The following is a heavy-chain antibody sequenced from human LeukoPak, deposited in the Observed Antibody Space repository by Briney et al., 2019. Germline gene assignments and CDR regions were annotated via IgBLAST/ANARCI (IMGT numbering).Heavy chain of an antibody. V-gene: IGHV1-8*03. CDR1: GYTFTSYD. J-gene: IGHJ3*02. D-gene: IGHD1-1*01. CDR2: MNPNSGNT. Sequence: GASVKVSCKASGYTFTSYDINWVRRATGQGLEWMGWMNPNSGNTGYAQKFQGRVTITRNTSISTAYMELSSLRSEDTAVYYCARAADTGSGDFAFDIWGQGTMVTVSS. CDR3: ARAADTGSGDFAFDI.